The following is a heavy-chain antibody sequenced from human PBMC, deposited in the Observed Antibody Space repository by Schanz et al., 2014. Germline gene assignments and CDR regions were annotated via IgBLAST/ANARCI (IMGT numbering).Heavy chain of an antibody. CDR3: ASPSGYSDYGTYFDF. CDR2: IWSDGSTK. D-gene: IGHD5-12*01. CDR1: GFTFSSYA. Sequence: QVQLLQFGGGVVQPGRSLRLSCAASGFTFSSYAMHWVRQAPGKGLEWVAVIWSDGSTKYYADSVKGRFTISRDNSKNTLYLQMNSLRTEDTAVYYCASPSGYSDYGTYFDFWGQGTLVTVSS. V-gene: IGHV3-33*08. J-gene: IGHJ4*02.